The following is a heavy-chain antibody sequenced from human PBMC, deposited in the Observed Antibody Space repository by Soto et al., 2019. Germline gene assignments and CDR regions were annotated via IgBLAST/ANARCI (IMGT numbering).Heavy chain of an antibody. J-gene: IGHJ3*02. D-gene: IGHD5-18*01. CDR3: ASSSDTPILTAMVRDDAFDI. V-gene: IGHV1-69*13. CDR1: GGTFSSYA. CDR2: IIPIFGTA. Sequence: ASVKVSCKASGGTFSSYAISWVRQAPGQGLEWMGGIIPIFGTANYAQKFQGRVTITADESTSTAYMELSSLRSEDTAVYYCASSSDTPILTAMVRDDAFDIWGQGTMVTVSS.